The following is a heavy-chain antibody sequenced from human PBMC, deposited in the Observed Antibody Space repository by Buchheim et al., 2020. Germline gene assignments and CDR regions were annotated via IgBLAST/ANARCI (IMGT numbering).Heavy chain of an antibody. V-gene: IGHV3-30*04. Sequence: VQLVESGGGVVQPGRSLRLSCAASGFTFSSYAMHWVRQAPGKGLEWVAVISYDGSNKYYADSVKGRFTISRDNSKNTLYLQMNSLRAEDTAVYYCARDRTYGDYEGYYFDYWGQGTL. CDR3: ARDRTYGDYEGYYFDY. CDR2: ISYDGSNK. J-gene: IGHJ4*02. D-gene: IGHD4-17*01. CDR1: GFTFSSYA.